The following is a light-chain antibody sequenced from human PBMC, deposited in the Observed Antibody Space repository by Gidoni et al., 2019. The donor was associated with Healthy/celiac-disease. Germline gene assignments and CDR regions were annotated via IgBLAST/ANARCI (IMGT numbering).Light chain of an antibody. CDR2: EVS. CDR3: CSYAGSSTSLV. V-gene: IGLV2-23*02. J-gene: IGLJ3*02. CDR1: SSDVGSYTL. Sequence: QSALTQPASVSGSPGQSITISCTGTSSDVGSYTLVSWYQQHPGKAPKLMIYEVSKRPSGVSNRFSGSKSGNTASLTISGLQAEDEADYYCCSYAGSSTSLVFGGGTKLTVL.